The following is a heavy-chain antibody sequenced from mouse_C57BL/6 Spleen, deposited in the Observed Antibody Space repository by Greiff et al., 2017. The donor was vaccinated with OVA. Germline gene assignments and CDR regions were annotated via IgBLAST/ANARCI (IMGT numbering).Heavy chain of an antibody. Sequence: EVKLVESGPELVKPGASVKISCKASGYSFTGYYMNWVKQSPEKSLEWIGEINPRTGGTTYNQKFKAKATLTVDKSSSTAYMQLKSLTSEDSAVYYCARGLLPHYYAMDYWGQGTSVTVSS. CDR2: INPRTGGT. CDR3: ARGLLPHYYAMDY. J-gene: IGHJ4*01. V-gene: IGHV1-42*01. CDR1: GYSFTGYY. D-gene: IGHD2-3*01.